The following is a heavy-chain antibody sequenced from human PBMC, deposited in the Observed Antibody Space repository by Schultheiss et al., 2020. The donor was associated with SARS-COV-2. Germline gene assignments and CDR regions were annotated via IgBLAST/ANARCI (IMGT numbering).Heavy chain of an antibody. CDR1: GFTFSSYG. V-gene: IGHV3-30*18. D-gene: IGHD2-21*01. J-gene: IGHJ3*02. CDR3: AKPHTLAYCGGDCYFNAFDI. Sequence: GESLKIFCAASGFTFSSYGMHWVRQAPGKGLEWVAVISYDGSNKYYADSVKGRFTISRDNSKNTLYLQMNSLRAEDTAVYYCAKPHTLAYCGGDCYFNAFDIWGQGGRVTV. CDR2: ISYDGSNK.